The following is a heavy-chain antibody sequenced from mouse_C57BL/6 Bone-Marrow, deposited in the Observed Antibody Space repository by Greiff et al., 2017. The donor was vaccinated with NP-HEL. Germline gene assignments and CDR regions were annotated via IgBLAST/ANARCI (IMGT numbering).Heavy chain of an antibody. CDR3: ARHGVTTVVADWYFDV. D-gene: IGHD1-1*01. CDR1: EYEFPSHD. J-gene: IGHJ1*03. CDR2: INSDGGST. V-gene: IGHV5-2*03. Sequence: EVMLVESGGGLVQPGESLKLSCESNEYEFPSHDMSWVRKTPEKRLELVAAINSDGGSTYYPDTMERRFIISRDNTKKTLYLQMSRLRSEDTALYYCARHGVTTVVADWYFDVWGTGTTVTVSS.